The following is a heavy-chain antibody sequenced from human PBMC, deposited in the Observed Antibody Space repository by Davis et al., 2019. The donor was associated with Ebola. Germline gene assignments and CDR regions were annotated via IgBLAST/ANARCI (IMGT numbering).Heavy chain of an antibody. CDR2: IYTSGST. D-gene: IGHD3-22*01. V-gene: IGHV4-4*07. CDR1: GGSISSYY. CDR3: ARVSITMIVVVGFDI. Sequence: SETLSLTCTVSGGSISSYYWSWIRQPAGKGLEWIGRIYTSGSTNYNPSLKSRVTMSVDTSKNQFSLKLSSVTAADTAVYYCARVSITMIVVVGFDIWGQGTMVTVSS. J-gene: IGHJ3*02.